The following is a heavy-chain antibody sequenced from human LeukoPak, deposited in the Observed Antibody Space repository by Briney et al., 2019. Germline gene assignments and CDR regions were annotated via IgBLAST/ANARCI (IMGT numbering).Heavy chain of an antibody. Sequence: SETLSLTCTVSGDSISSSNSYWGWIRQPPGKGLEWIGSIYYSGSTYYNPSLKSRVTISVDTSKNQFSLKLSSVTAADTAVYYCARHHSGSYSYYFDYWGQGTLVTVSS. CDR1: GDSISSSNSY. J-gene: IGHJ4*02. D-gene: IGHD1-26*01. V-gene: IGHV4-39*01. CDR3: ARHHSGSYSYYFDY. CDR2: IYYSGST.